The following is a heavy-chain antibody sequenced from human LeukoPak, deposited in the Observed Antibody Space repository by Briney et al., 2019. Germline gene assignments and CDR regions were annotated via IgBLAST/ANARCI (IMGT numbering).Heavy chain of an antibody. CDR3: ARVGLQLLYYSPPSGPRFDY. CDR1: GFTFSDYY. V-gene: IGHV3-11*01. D-gene: IGHD2-2*02. CDR2: ISSSGSTI. J-gene: IGHJ4*02. Sequence: GGSLRLSCAASGFTFSDYYMSWIRQAPGKGLEWVSYISSSGSTIYYADSVKGRFTISRDNAKNSLYLQMNSLRAEDTAVYYCARVGLQLLYYSPPSGPRFDYWAREPWSPSPQ.